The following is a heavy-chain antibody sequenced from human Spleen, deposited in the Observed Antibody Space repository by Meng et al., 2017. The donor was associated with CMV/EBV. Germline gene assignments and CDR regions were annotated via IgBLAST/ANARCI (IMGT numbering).Heavy chain of an antibody. CDR1: GFNFSSYA. CDR2: ISGSGGST. J-gene: IGHJ4*02. CDR3: AKDRYGSGPYDY. D-gene: IGHD3-10*01. V-gene: IGHV3-23*01. Sequence: AASGFNFSSYAMSWVRQAPGKGLEWVSAISGSGGSTYYADSVKGRFTISRDNSKNTLYLQMNSLRAEDTAVYYCAKDRYGSGPYDYWGQGTLVTVSS.